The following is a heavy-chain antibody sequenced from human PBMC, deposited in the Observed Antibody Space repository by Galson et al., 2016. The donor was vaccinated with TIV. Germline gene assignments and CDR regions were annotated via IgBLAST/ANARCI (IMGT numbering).Heavy chain of an antibody. CDR1: GFSFSDYF. V-gene: IGHV3-11*01. CDR3: ARGWQPFYNHCYTMDV. CDR2: ISTSGSTT. D-gene: IGHD1-14*01. Sequence: SLRLSCAASGFSFSDYFMTWIRQPPGKGLEWVSYISTSGSTTWDADSVEGRFSVSRDNGKGSLFQQLNSLRADDTAVYYCARGWQPFYNHCYTMDVWGQGTAVIVSS. J-gene: IGHJ6*02.